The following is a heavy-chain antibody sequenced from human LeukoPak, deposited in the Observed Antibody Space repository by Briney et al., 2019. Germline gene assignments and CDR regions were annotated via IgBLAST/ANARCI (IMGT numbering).Heavy chain of an antibody. D-gene: IGHD3-3*01. J-gene: IGHJ4*02. CDR3: AKAEAGVVIIPPFDY. CDR2: IKQDGSEK. Sequence: PGGSLRLSCAASGFTFSSHWMNWVRQAPGKGLEWVANIKQDGSEKYYVGSVKGRFTISRDNAKNSLFLQMNSLRAEDTAVYYCAKAEAGVVIIPPFDYWGQGTLVTVSS. CDR1: GFTFSSHW. V-gene: IGHV3-7*03.